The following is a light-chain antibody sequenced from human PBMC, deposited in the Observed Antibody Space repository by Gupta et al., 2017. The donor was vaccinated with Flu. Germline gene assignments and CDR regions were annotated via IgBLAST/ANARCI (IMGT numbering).Light chain of an antibody. CDR2: DVT. CDR1: SSDVGGYNS. J-gene: IGLJ1*01. V-gene: IGLV2-8*01. Sequence: QSALTQPPYASGSPGQSVTISCTGTSSDVGGYNSVSWYQQHPGKAPKLMIYDVTKRPSGVPYRFSGSKSGNTASLTVSGLQAEDEADYYCSSYTGTKSYVFGTGTKVSVL. CDR3: SSYTGTKSYV.